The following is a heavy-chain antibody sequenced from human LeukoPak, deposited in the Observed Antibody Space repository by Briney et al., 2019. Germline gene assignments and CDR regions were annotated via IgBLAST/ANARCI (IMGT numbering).Heavy chain of an antibody. CDR1: GFTFSSYG. Sequence: GGSLRPSCAASGFTFSSYGMHWVRQAPGKGLEWVAFIRCDGSNKYYADSVKGRFTISRDNSKNTLYLQMNSLRAEDTAVYYCAKDLLVVVAATPDYWGQGTLVTVSS. D-gene: IGHD2-15*01. V-gene: IGHV3-30*02. CDR3: AKDLLVVVAATPDY. J-gene: IGHJ4*02. CDR2: IRCDGSNK.